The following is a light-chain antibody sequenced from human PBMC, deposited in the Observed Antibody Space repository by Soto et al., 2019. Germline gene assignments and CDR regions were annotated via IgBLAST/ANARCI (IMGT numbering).Light chain of an antibody. CDR2: AAS. CDR3: QQSYTTPRIT. V-gene: IGKV1-39*01. CDR1: QDIGTY. J-gene: IGKJ5*01. Sequence: DIHMAQSPSCLCASIEDIVIITCRPSQDIGTYLNWYQHKPGKAPKHLIYAASSLQTGVPSRFTGSGSGTEFTLTIDSLQPEDFATYYCQQSYTTPRITFGQGTRLEIK.